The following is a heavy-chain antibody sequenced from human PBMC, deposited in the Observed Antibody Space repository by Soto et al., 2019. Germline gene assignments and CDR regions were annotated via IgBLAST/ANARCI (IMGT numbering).Heavy chain of an antibody. CDR2: IWYDGSNK. Sequence: QVQLVESGGGVVQPGRSLRLSCAASGFTFSSYGMHWVRQAPGKGLEWVAVIWYDGSNKYYADSVKGRFTISRDNSKNTLYLQMHSLRAEDTAVYYCARGGIAAGDYWGQGTLVTVSS. CDR3: ARGGIAAGDY. V-gene: IGHV3-33*01. D-gene: IGHD6-13*01. CDR1: GFTFSSYG. J-gene: IGHJ4*02.